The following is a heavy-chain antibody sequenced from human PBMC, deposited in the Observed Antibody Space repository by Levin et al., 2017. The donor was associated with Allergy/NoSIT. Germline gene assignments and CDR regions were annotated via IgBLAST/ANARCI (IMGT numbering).Heavy chain of an antibody. CDR2: IYRSGDT. D-gene: IGHD3-9*01. Sequence: SETLSLTCAVSGGSISTDNWWSWIRQPPGKGLEGIGEIYRSGDTNHNPSLRSRVTMSVDKSKNHFSLKMSSVTAADTAVYYCATVEGLFCSGVSCSYSFHYWGQGALVTVSS. CDR1: GGSISTDNW. V-gene: IGHV4-4*02. J-gene: IGHJ4*02. CDR3: ATVEGLFCSGVSCSYSFHY.